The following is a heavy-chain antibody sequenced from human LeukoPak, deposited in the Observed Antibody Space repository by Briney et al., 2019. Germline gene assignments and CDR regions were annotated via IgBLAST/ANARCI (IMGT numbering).Heavy chain of an antibody. Sequence: SETLSLTCTVSGGSISSGGYSWSWIRQHPGKGLEWIGYIYYSGSTYYNPSLKSRVTISVDTSKNQFSLKLSSVTAAGTAVYYCARATVTTLFQHWGQGTLVTVSS. V-gene: IGHV4-31*03. CDR1: GGSISSGGYS. CDR3: ARATVTTLFQH. D-gene: IGHD4-17*01. CDR2: IYYSGST. J-gene: IGHJ1*01.